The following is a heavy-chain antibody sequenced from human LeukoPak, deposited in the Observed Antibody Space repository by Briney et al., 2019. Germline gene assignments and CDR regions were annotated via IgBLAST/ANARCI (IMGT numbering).Heavy chain of an antibody. CDR1: GFSFSDAW. J-gene: IGHJ4*02. D-gene: IGHD3-22*01. CDR2: IRSKADGGTP. V-gene: IGHV3-15*07. CDR3: ARDPDYNDSA. Sequence: PGGSLRLSCAASGFSFSDAWMYWVRQAPGKGLEWVGHIRSKADGGTPDYIAPVKGRFTISRDNSKNTLYLQMNSLRADDTAVYYCARDPDYNDSAWGQGTLVTVSS.